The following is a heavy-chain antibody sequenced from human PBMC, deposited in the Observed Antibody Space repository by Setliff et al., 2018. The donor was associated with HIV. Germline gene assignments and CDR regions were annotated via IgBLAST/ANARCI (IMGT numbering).Heavy chain of an antibody. D-gene: IGHD3-22*01. CDR2: INHSGST. Sequence: SETLSLTCAVYGGSFNGYYWSWIRQPPGKGLEWIGEINHSGSTNYNPSLKSRVTMSVDKSKNQFSLRLSSVTAADTALYYCARLGRAIDRGGYSLRFDYWGQGTLVTVSS. CDR3: ARLGRAIDRGGYSLRFDY. J-gene: IGHJ4*02. CDR1: GGSFNGYY. V-gene: IGHV4-34*10.